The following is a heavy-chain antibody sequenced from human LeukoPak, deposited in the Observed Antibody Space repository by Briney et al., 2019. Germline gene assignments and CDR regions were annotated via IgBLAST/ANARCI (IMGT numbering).Heavy chain of an antibody. CDR2: IGTAGNT. J-gene: IGHJ4*02. Sequence: GGSLRLSCAASGFTFSSHDMHWVRQPTGKGLEWVSVIGTAGNTYYTDSVKGRFTISRENAKNSLYLQMDNLRAEDTAVYYCARSKSYSSGWTGFDCWGQGTLVTVSS. CDR1: GFTFSSHD. V-gene: IGHV3-13*01. CDR3: ARSKSYSSGWTGFDC. D-gene: IGHD6-19*01.